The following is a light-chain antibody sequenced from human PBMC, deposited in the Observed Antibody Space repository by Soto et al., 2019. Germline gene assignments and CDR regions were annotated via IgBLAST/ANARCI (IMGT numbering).Light chain of an antibody. Sequence: EIVLTQSLATLSWSPGERATLSCRASQSVSSYLAWYQQKPGQAPRLLIYDASNRATGIPARFSGSGSGTDFTLTISSLEPEDFAVYYCQQRSNWSITFGQGARLENK. CDR3: QQRSNWSIT. J-gene: IGKJ5*01. CDR1: QSVSSY. CDR2: DAS. V-gene: IGKV3-11*01.